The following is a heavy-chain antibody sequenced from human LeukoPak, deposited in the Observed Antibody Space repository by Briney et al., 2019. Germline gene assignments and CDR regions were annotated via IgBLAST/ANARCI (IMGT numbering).Heavy chain of an antibody. CDR3: AIRLLVRGRTFDY. V-gene: IGHV4-34*01. D-gene: IGHD3-10*01. CDR1: GGSFSGYY. J-gene: IGHJ4*02. Sequence: SETLSLTCAVYGGSFSGYYWSWIRQPPGKGLEWIGEINHSGSTNYNPPLKSRVTISVDTSKNQFSLKLSSVTAADTAVYYCAIRLLVRGRTFDYWGQGTLVTVSS. CDR2: INHSGST.